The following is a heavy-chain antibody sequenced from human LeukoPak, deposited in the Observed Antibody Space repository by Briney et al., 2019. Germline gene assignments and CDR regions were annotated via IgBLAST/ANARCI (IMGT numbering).Heavy chain of an antibody. CDR2: IGGSGGST. CDR3: ARGPYNSALDY. Sequence: PGGSLRLSCAAWGFTLRSYAMRWVGQAGGKGGEWGATIGGSGGSTYYADSVKGRFTSTRENAKDTLYLQMNRLRADDTAIYYCARGPYNSALDYWGQGTLVTVSS. J-gene: IGHJ4*02. D-gene: IGHD1-20*01. CDR1: GFTLRSYA. V-gene: IGHV3-23*01.